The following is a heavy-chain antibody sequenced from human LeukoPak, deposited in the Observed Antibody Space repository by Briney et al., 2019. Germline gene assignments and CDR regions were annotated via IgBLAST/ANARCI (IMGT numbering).Heavy chain of an antibody. CDR1: GGSFSGYY. Sequence: SETLSLTCAVYGGSFSGYYWSWIRPPPGKGLEWIGEINHSGSTNYNPSLKSRVTISVDTSKNQFSLKLSSVTAADTAVYYCAGIRYCSGGSCYVNDYWGQGTLVTVSS. CDR2: INHSGST. D-gene: IGHD2-15*01. CDR3: AGIRYCSGGSCYVNDY. J-gene: IGHJ4*02. V-gene: IGHV4-34*01.